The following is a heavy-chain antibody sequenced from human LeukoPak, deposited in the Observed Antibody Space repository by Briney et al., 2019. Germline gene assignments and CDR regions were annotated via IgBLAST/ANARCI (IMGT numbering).Heavy chain of an antibody. Sequence: PGGSLRLSCGASGFTVSSNYMSWVRQAPGRVLGWVSVIYSGGSTYYADSVKGRFTISRDNSKNTLYLQMNSLRAEDTAVYYCAKDPSSSRAAAGFIDYWGQGTLVTVSS. V-gene: IGHV3-53*01. CDR2: IYSGGST. J-gene: IGHJ4*02. D-gene: IGHD6-13*01. CDR3: AKDPSSSRAAAGFIDY. CDR1: GFTVSSNY.